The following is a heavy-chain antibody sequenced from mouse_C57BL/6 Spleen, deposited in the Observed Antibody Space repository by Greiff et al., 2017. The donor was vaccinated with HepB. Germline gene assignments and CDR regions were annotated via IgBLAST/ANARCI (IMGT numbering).Heavy chain of an antibody. Sequence: VQLQQPGAELVKPGASVKLSCKASGYTFTSYWMQWVKQRPGQGLEWIGEIDPSDSYTNYNQKFKGKATLTVDTSSSTAYMQLSSLTSEDSAVYYCARQNDDGAYAMDYWGQGTSVTVSS. CDR1: GYTFTSYW. CDR3: ARQNDDGAYAMDY. CDR2: IDPSDSYT. V-gene: IGHV1-50*01. D-gene: IGHD2-12*01. J-gene: IGHJ4*01.